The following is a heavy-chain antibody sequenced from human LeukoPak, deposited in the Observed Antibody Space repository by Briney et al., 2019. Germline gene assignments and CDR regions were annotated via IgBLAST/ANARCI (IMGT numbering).Heavy chain of an antibody. V-gene: IGHV1-2*02. CDR2: INPNSGGT. J-gene: IGHJ4*02. CDR3: ARDQGSGWTQAFDY. Sequence: ASVKVSCKASGYTFTGYYMHWVRQAPGQGLEWMGWINPNSGGTNYAQKFQGRVTMTRDTSISTAYMELSRLRSDDTAVYYCARDQGSGWTQAFDYWGQGTLVTVSS. D-gene: IGHD6-19*01. CDR1: GYTFTGYY.